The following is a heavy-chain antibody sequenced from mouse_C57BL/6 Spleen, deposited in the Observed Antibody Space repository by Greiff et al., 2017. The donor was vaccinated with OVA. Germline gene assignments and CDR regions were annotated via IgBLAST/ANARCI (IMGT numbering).Heavy chain of an antibody. CDR1: GFTFSSYG. J-gene: IGHJ4*01. Sequence: EVKLMESGGDLVKPGGSLKLSCAASGFTFSSYGMSWVRQTPDKRLEWVATISSGGSYTYYPDSVKGRYTISRDNAKNTLYLQLSSLKSEDTATYYCARHSKGYAMDYWGQGTSVTVSS. V-gene: IGHV5-6*01. CDR3: ARHSKGYAMDY. D-gene: IGHD2-5*01. CDR2: ISSGGSYT.